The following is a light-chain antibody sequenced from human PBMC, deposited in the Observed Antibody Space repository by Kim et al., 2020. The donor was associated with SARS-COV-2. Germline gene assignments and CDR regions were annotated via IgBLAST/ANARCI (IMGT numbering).Light chain of an antibody. CDR1: QSVPSSS. CDR3: QQHGNSPYT. J-gene: IGKJ2*01. CDR2: GAG. V-gene: IGKV3-20*01. Sequence: LSPGDSATLSCRASQSVPSSSFAWYQQKTGQAPRLLIYGAGNRPTGVPDRFGGSGSGTDFTLTVTRLEPEDFAVYYCQQHGNSPYTFGQGTKLEI.